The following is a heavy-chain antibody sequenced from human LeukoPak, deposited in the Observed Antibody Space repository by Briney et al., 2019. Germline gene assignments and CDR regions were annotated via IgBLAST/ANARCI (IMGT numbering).Heavy chain of an antibody. J-gene: IGHJ5*02. Sequence: AGGSLRLSCAASGFTFSSYSMNWVRQAPGKGLEWVSYISSSSSTIYYADSLKGRFTISRDNAKNSLYLQMNSLRAEDTAMYYCASAPLGSTRPWGQGTLVTVSS. V-gene: IGHV3-48*04. CDR3: ASAPLGSTRP. D-gene: IGHD1-26*01. CDR1: GFTFSSYS. CDR2: ISSSSSTI.